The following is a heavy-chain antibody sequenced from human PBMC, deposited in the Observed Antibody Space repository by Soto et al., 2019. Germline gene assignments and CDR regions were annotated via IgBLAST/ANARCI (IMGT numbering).Heavy chain of an antibody. Sequence: ASVKVSCKTSGYTFTAYYMHWVRQAPGQGLEWMGWIAPDSGDTNYAQKFRGRVTMTRDASISTAYMELSSLRSDDTAVYYCGKNLLVPPPDGLDFWGQGTMVTLSS. CDR2: IAPDSGDT. D-gene: IGHD3-10*02. V-gene: IGHV1-2*02. CDR1: GYTFTAYY. J-gene: IGHJ3*01. CDR3: GKNLLVPPPDGLDF.